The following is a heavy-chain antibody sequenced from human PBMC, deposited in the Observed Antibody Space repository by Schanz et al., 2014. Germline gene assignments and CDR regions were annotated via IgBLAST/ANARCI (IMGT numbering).Heavy chain of an antibody. Sequence: QVQLVQSGAEVKKPGASVRVSCKVSGYAFTTYGISWVRQAPGQGPEFMGWISTFRNEDTNSAQRFQGRLTMTTDTSTNTAYMELRSLRSDDTAVYYCARGGYSSGWYDRDIAHFDYWGQGTLGTVAS. J-gene: IGHJ4*02. CDR3: ARGGYSSGWYDRDIAHFDY. D-gene: IGHD6-19*01. CDR2: ISTFRNEDT. V-gene: IGHV1-18*01. CDR1: GYAFTTYG.